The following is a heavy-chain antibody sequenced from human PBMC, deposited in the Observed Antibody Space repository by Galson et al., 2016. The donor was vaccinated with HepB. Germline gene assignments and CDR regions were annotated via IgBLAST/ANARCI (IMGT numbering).Heavy chain of an antibody. D-gene: IGHD6-19*01. Sequence: QSGAEVTKPGESLKISCKASGSTFTSNYIHWVRQAPGHGLEWMGIINPSSGSTSFSHNAQIFQGRVNLTSDTSANTVYLELSSLRSEDTAFYYCSRGLPLAGKHSFDYWGQGTLVTVSS. J-gene: IGHJ4*02. CDR2: INPSSGST. CDR1: GSTFTSNY. CDR3: SRGLPLAGKHSFDY. V-gene: IGHV1-46*01.